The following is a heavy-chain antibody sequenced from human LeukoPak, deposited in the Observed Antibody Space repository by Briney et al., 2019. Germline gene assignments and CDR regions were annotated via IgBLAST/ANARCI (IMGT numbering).Heavy chain of an antibody. D-gene: IGHD6-19*01. Sequence: PSETLSLTCTVSGGSISSYYWSWIRQPPGKGLEWIGYINHSGSTNYNPSLKSRVTISADTSKDQFSLKLSSVTAADTAVYYCARPYSSGWYGVFDVWGQGTMVTVSS. CDR2: INHSGST. CDR1: GGSISSYY. V-gene: IGHV4-59*01. J-gene: IGHJ3*01. CDR3: ARPYSSGWYGVFDV.